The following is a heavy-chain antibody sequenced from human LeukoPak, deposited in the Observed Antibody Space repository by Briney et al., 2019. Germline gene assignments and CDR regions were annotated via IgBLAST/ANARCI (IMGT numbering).Heavy chain of an antibody. CDR2: IRYDGSNK. Sequence: GGSLRLSCAASGFTFSSYGMHWVRQAPGKGLEWVAFIRYDGSNKYYADSVKGRFTISRDNSKNTLYLQMNSLRAEDTAVYYCAKALTVGATSWFDYWGQGTLVTVSS. D-gene: IGHD1-26*01. J-gene: IGHJ4*02. CDR3: AKALTVGATSWFDY. CDR1: GFTFSSYG. V-gene: IGHV3-30*02.